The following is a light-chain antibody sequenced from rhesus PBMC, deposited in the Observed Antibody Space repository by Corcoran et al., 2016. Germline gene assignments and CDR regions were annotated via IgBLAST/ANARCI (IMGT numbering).Light chain of an antibody. CDR1: QAISSY. CDR3: QQQNSYPLT. CDR2: RAS. V-gene: IGKV1-25*01. J-gene: IGKJ4*01. Sequence: DIQMTQSPSSLSASVGDTVTITCRASQAISSYLVWYQQKPGKAPKLLFYRASTLQSGVPSRFSGSVLGTDFTLTISSLQTEDFATYYCQQQNSYPLTFGGGTKVEIK.